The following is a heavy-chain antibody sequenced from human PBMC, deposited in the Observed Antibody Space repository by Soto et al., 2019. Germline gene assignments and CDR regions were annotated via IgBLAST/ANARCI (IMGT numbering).Heavy chain of an antibody. J-gene: IGHJ6*02. V-gene: IGHV1-69*12. CDR2: IIPLFRTP. CDR3: ARDNDRLQLGGNYYYILDV. Sequence: QVQLVQSGAEMKEPGSSVKVSCKTSGGTFSSSAISWLRQAPGQGLEWMGGIIPLFRTPDYAQKFQGRVTIAADESTSTADMELSSLRSEDTAVYYCARDNDRLQLGGNYYYILDVWGQGTTITVS. CDR1: GGTFSSSA. D-gene: IGHD4-4*01.